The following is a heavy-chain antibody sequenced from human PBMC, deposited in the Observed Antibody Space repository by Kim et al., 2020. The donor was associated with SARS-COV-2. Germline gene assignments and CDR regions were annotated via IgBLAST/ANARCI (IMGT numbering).Heavy chain of an antibody. V-gene: IGHV4-31*02. CDR3: ARDLATSNDALDI. J-gene: IGHJ3*02. D-gene: IGHD1-26*01. Sequence: YNPSLEGRISISMDTSKNHFSLKMSSVTAADTAVYFCARDLATSNDALDIWGQGTMVTVSS.